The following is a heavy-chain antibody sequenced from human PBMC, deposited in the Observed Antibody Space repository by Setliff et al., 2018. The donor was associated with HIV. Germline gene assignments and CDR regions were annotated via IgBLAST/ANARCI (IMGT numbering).Heavy chain of an antibody. D-gene: IGHD3-22*01. V-gene: IGHV4-34*01. Sequence: SETLSLTCAVYGGSFSGYYWSWIRQPPGKGLEWIGTIYYSGSTYYNPSLKSRVTISVDTSKNQFSLKLSSVTAADTAVYYCARHVTVYYYDSSGYYSGAFDIWGQGTMVTVS. J-gene: IGHJ3*02. CDR3: ARHVTVYYYDSSGYYSGAFDI. CDR1: GGSFSGYY. CDR2: IYYSGST.